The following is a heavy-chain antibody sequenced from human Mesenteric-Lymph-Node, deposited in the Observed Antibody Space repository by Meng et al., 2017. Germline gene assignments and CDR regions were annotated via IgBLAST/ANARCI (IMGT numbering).Heavy chain of an antibody. CDR2: IDGGNGDT. CDR1: GYRFTTYA. J-gene: IGHJ4*02. D-gene: IGHD4-17*01. Sequence: VEPVLAGADVKEPGASVKLYCKSAGYRFTTYAMHWVRQAPGQRPEWMGWIDGGNGDTRYSQRFQGRVTITRDTSATTGYMELSSLRFEDTAVYYCARGDIDYGDIKRQFDFWGQGTLVTVSS. CDR3: ARGDIDYGDIKRQFDF. V-gene: IGHV1-3*01.